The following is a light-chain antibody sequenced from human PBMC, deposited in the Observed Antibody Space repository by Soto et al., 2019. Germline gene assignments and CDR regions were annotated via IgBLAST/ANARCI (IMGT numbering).Light chain of an antibody. CDR3: CSYAGSSTWV. J-gene: IGLJ3*02. CDR2: EDS. Sequence: QSALTQPASVSGSAGQSITISCTGTSSDVGSYNLVSWYQKHPGKAPKLMIYEDSKRPSGVSNRFSGSKSGNTASLTISGLQTEDEADYYCCSYAGSSTWVFGGGTKVTVL. V-gene: IGLV2-23*01. CDR1: SSDVGSYNL.